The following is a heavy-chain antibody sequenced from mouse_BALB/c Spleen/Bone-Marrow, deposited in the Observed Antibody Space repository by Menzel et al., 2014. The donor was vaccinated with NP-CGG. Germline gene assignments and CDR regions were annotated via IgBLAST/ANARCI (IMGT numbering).Heavy chain of an antibody. V-gene: IGHV3-6*02. J-gene: IGHJ2*01. Sequence: EVKLMESGPGLVKPSQSLSLTCSVTGYSITSSYFWNWIRQFPENKLEWMGYISFDGTNNYNPSLKNRISITRDTSKNQFFLKLSSVTTEDTATFYCARTYYRYGAYYFDTWGQGTTLTVSS. CDR3: ARTYYRYGAYYFDT. CDR2: ISFDGTN. CDR1: GYSITSSYF. D-gene: IGHD2-14*01.